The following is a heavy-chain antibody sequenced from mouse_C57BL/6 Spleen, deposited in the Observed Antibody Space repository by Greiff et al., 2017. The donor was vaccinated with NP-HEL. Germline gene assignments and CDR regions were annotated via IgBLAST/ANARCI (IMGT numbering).Heavy chain of an antibody. CDR3: ARRRYYYGTWYFDV. Sequence: EVMLVESGGGLVQPGGSLKLSCAASGFTFSDYYMYWVRQTPEKRLEWVAYISNGGGSSYYPDTVKGRFTISRDNAKNTLYLQMSRLKSEDTAMYYCARRRYYYGTWYFDVWGTGTTVTVSS. CDR1: GFTFSDYY. CDR2: ISNGGGSS. D-gene: IGHD1-1*01. J-gene: IGHJ1*03. V-gene: IGHV5-12*01.